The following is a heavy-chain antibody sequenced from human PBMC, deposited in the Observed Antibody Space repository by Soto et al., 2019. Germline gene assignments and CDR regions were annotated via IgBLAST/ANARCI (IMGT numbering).Heavy chain of an antibody. Sequence: SSVKVSCKASGGTFSSYASSWVRQAPGQGLEWMGVIIPIFGTANYAQKFQGRVTITADESTSTAYMELSSLRSEDTAVYYCALTTQGGVTIFGVARGPSRSPFDYWGQGTLVTRLL. V-gene: IGHV1-69*13. CDR1: GGTFSSYA. CDR2: IIPIFGTA. CDR3: ALTTQGGVTIFGVARGPSRSPFDY. J-gene: IGHJ4*01. D-gene: IGHD3-3*01.